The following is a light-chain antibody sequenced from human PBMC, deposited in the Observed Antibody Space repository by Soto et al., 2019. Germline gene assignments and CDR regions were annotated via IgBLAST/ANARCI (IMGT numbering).Light chain of an antibody. J-gene: IGKJ4*01. CDR2: AAS. V-gene: IGKV1-12*01. Sequence: DFQMTQSPSSVSASVGDRVTITCRASQGINSWLAWYQQNPGKAPKLLISAASTLHSGVPTRFSGSGSAPAFTLPTSSLQPEDSATYYCQQDDICPLAFGGGTKVEIK. CDR1: QGINSW. CDR3: QQDDICPLA.